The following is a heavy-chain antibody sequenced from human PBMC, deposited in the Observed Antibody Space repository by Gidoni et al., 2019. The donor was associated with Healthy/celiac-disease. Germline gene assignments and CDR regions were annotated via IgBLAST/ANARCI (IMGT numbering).Heavy chain of an antibody. D-gene: IGHD4-17*01. Sequence: QVQLVQSGAEVKKPGSSVKVSCKASGGTFSSSAISWLRQAPGQGLEWMGGIIPIFGTANYAQKFQGRVTTTADKSTSTAYMALSSLRSEDTAVYYGARAARYGETTMEDYWGQGTLVTVSS. J-gene: IGHJ4*02. CDR3: ARAARYGETTMEDY. CDR2: IIPIFGTA. V-gene: IGHV1-69*06. CDR1: GGTFSSSA.